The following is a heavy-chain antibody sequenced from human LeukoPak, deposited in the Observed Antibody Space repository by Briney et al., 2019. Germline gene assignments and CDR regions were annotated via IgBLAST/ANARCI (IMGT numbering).Heavy chain of an antibody. V-gene: IGHV4-61*01. CDR3: ASAGYSYGPDY. J-gene: IGHJ4*02. Sequence: SETLSLTCTVSGGSVSSGSYYWSWIRQPPGKGLEWIGYIYYSGSTNYNPSLKSRVTISVDTSKNQFSLKLSSVTAADTAVYYCASAGYSYGPDYWGQGTLVTVSS. CDR1: GGSVSSGSYY. CDR2: IYYSGST. D-gene: IGHD5-18*01.